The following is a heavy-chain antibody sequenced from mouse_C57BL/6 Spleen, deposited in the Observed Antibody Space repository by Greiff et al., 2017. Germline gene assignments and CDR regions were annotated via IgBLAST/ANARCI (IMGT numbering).Heavy chain of an antibody. Sequence: VQLQQSGPELVKPGASVKISCKASGYAFSSSWMNWVKQRPGKGLEGIGRIYPGDGDTNYNGKFKGKATLTADKSSSTAYMHRSSMTYEASAVYFGASSYGSSYWYFDVWGTGTTVTVSS. CDR2: IYPGDGDT. V-gene: IGHV1-82*01. J-gene: IGHJ1*03. D-gene: IGHD1-1*01. CDR1: GYAFSSSW. CDR3: ASSYGSSYWYFDV.